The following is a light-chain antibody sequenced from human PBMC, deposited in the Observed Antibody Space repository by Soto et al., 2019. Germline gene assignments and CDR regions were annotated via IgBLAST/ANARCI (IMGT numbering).Light chain of an antibody. V-gene: IGKV3-15*01. CDR2: GAS. J-gene: IGKJ5*01. CDR3: QQRSAWPPIT. CDR1: QSVSSD. Sequence: EIVVTQSPATLSVSPGERATLSCRASQSVSSDLAWYQQKPGQAPRLLIYGASTRATGIPATFSGSGSGTEFTLTIGSLQSEDFAVYYCQQRSAWPPITFGQGTRLEIK.